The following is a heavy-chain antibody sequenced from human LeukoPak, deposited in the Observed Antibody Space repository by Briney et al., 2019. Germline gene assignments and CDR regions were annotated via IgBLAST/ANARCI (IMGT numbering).Heavy chain of an antibody. D-gene: IGHD5-12*01. CDR1: GFTFSSYG. Sequence: GGSLRLSCAASGFTFSSYGMHSVRQAPGKGLEWVAFIWYDVSNKYYADSVKGRFTISRDNSKNTLYLQMNSLRAEDTAVYYCAKDLGWESGYDIFDYWGQGTLVTVSS. CDR3: AKDLGWESGYDIFDY. CDR2: IWYDVSNK. J-gene: IGHJ4*02. V-gene: IGHV3-30*02.